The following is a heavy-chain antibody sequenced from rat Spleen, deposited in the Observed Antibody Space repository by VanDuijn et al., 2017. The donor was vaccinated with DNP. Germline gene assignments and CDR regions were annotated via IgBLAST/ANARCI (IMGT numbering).Heavy chain of an antibody. J-gene: IGHJ2*01. CDR3: ARGATSDY. CDR1: GFTFSDYA. Sequence: EVHLVQSGGGLVQPGRSLKLSCAASGFTFSDYAMAWVRQAPKKGLEWVATISYDGSRTYYRDSVKGRFTISRDNAKSTLYLQMDSLRSEDTATYYCARGATSDYWGQGVMVTVSS. V-gene: IGHV5-17*01. CDR2: ISYDGSRT. D-gene: IGHD3-4*01.